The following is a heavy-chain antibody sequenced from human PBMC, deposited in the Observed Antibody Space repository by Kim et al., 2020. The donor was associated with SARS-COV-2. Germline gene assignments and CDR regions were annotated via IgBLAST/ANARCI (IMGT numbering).Heavy chain of an antibody. CDR1: GFTFSTYA. CDR3: AMDDCSRTSGYAAPQAPR. Sequence: GGSLRLSCAASGFTFSTYAMSWVRQAPGKGLEWVSAISGSCGSTYYADSVKGRFTISRDNSKNTLYLQMQSLRAEDTAVYYCAMDDCSRTSGYAAPQAPRWGQGNLVTVSS. D-gene: IGHD2-2*01. CDR2: ISGSCGST. J-gene: IGHJ4*02. V-gene: IGHV3-23*01.